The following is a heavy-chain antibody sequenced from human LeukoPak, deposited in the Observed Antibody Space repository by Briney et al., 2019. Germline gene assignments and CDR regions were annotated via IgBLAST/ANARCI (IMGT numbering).Heavy chain of an antibody. CDR2: INHSGST. V-gene: IGHV4-34*01. J-gene: IGHJ4*02. D-gene: IGHD3-10*01. CDR1: GGSFSGYY. CDR3: ARGGLIYGSGSYYFDY. Sequence: SETLSLTCAVYGGSFSGYYWSWIRQPPGKGLEWIGEINHSGSTNYNPSLKSRGTISVDTSKNQFSLKLSSVTAADTAVYYCARGGLIYGSGSYYFDYWGQGTLVTVSS.